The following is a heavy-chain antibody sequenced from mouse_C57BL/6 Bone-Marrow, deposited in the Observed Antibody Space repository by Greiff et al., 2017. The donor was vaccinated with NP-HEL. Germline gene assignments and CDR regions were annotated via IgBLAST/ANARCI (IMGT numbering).Heavy chain of an antibody. CDR1: GFSLTSYG. CDR2: IWSGGST. J-gene: IGHJ4*01. D-gene: IGHD2-3*01. CDR3: ARWLLCYYAMDY. V-gene: IGHV2-2*01. Sequence: QVQLQQSGPGLVQPSQSLSITCTVSGFSLTSYGVHWVRQSPGKGLEWLGVIWSGGSTDYNAALISRLSISKDNSKSQVFFKMNSLQADDTAIYYCARWLLCYYAMDYWGQGTSVTVSS.